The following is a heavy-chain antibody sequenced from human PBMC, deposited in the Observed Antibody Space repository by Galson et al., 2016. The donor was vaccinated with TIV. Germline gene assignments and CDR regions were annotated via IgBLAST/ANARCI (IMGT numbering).Heavy chain of an antibody. CDR2: IDWDGGN. J-gene: IGHJ3*02. V-gene: IGHV2-70*04. D-gene: IGHD3-9*01. CDR1: GFSLSTSGVR. CDR3: ARTHLILWGAFDI. Sequence: PALVKPTQTLTLTCTLSGFSLSTSGVRVSWIRQPPGKALEWLARIDWDGGNFYSTSLKTRLTISKDTSKNQVVLTMTNMDPADTALYYCARTHLILWGAFDIWGQGTMVTVSS.